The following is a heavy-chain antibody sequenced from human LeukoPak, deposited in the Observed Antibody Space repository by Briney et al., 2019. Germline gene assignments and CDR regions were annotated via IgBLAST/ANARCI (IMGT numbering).Heavy chain of an antibody. CDR2: ICPDGTVT. Sequence: PGGSLRLSCAASGFTFSTYCMHWDRQAPGKGPMWVSRICPDGTVTNYADSVKARFIISRDNARNTVYLQMNSLRVEDTAVYYCVRDFRSADYWGQGTLVTVSS. CDR1: GFTFSTYC. J-gene: IGHJ4*02. V-gene: IGHV3-74*01. CDR3: VRDFRSADY.